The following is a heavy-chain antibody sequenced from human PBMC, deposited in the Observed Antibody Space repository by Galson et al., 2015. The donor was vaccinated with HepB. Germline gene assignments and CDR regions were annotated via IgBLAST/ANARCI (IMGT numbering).Heavy chain of an antibody. J-gene: IGHJ2*01. CDR3: ARDRDGYNFWYFDL. V-gene: IGHV1-69*13. CDR2: IIPNFRTA. CDR1: GGTFNNFG. D-gene: IGHD5-24*01. Sequence: SVKVSCKASGGTFNNFGINWIRQAPGQGLEWMGGIIPNFRTANYHQDFQGRLTMTVDESVNTAYKELSSLTSDDTAIYFCARDRDGYNFWYFDLWGRGTLVTVSS.